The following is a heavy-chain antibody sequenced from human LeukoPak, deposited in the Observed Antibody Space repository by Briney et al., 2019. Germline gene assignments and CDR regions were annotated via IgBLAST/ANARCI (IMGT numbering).Heavy chain of an antibody. CDR2: IIPILGIA. J-gene: IGHJ3*02. Sequence: ASVKVSCKASGGTFSSYAISWVRQAPGQGLEWMGRIIPILGIAKYAQKFQGRVTITADKSTSTAYMELSSLRSEDTAVYYCARDGYSSGWIGAGAFDIWGQGTTVTVSS. V-gene: IGHV1-69*04. CDR3: ARDGYSSGWIGAGAFDI. D-gene: IGHD6-19*01. CDR1: GGTFSSYA.